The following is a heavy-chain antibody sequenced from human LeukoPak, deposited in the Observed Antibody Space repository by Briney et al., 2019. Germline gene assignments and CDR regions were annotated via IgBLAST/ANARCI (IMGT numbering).Heavy chain of an antibody. D-gene: IGHD5-12*01. V-gene: IGHV1-69*04. CDR1: GGTFSSYA. J-gene: IGHJ4*02. CDR3: ASSGEVDY. Sequence: GASVKASCKASGGTFSSYAISWVRQAPGQGLEWMGRIIPILGIANYAQKFQGRVTITADKSTSTAYMELSSLRSEDTAVYYCASSGEVDYWGQGTLVTVSS. CDR2: IIPILGIA.